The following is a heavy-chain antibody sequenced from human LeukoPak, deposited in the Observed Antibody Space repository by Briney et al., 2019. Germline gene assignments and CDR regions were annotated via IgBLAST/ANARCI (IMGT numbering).Heavy chain of an antibody. CDR2: IIPIFGTA. J-gene: IGHJ4*02. CDR3: ARSRSGSYYDVDY. CDR1: GYTLTELS. Sequence: ASVKVSCKVSGYTLTELSMHWVRQAPGQGLEWMGGIIPIFGTANYAQKFQGRVTITADESTSTAYMELSSLRSEDTAVYYCARSRSGSYYDVDYWGQGTLVTVSS. V-gene: IGHV1-69*13. D-gene: IGHD1-26*01.